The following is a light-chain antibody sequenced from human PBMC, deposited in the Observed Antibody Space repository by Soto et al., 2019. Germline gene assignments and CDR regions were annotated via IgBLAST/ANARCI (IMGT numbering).Light chain of an antibody. CDR1: SSDVGGYNY. CDR2: DVN. V-gene: IGLV2-11*01. J-gene: IGLJ1*01. Sequence: QSALTQPASVSGSPGQSVTISCTGTSSDVGGYNYVSWYQQHPGKAPKLMIYDVNKRPSGVPDRFSGSKSGNTASLTISGLQADDEADYYCCSYAGSYIFYVFGTGTRSPS. CDR3: CSYAGSYIFYV.